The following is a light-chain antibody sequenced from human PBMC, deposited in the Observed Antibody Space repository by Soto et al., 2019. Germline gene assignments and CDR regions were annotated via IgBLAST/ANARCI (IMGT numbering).Light chain of an antibody. CDR3: QSYDSSLSVVV. CDR1: SSNVGAGYD. Sequence: QSALTQPPSVSGAPGQRVTISCTGSSSNVGAGYDVHWYQQLPGTAPKLLMYGDSNRPSGVPDRFSGSKSGTSASLAITGLQAEDEADYYCQSYDSSLSVVVFGGGTKLTVL. V-gene: IGLV1-40*01. J-gene: IGLJ2*01. CDR2: GDS.